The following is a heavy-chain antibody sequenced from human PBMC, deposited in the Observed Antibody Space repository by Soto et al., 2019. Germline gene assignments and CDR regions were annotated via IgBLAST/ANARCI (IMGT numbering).Heavy chain of an antibody. V-gene: IGHV3-23*01. CDR2: ISASGGST. J-gene: IGHJ5*02. CDR3: ARNGVVPVAIWDNWFEP. CDR1: GFTFSSYA. D-gene: IGHD3-3*01. Sequence: PGVSLRLSCAASGFTFSSYAMNWVRQAPGKGLEWVSSISASGGSTYYADSVKGRFTISRVNSKNTLYLQMNSLRVEDTAVYFCARNGVVPVAIWDNWFEPWGEGTPVTVSS.